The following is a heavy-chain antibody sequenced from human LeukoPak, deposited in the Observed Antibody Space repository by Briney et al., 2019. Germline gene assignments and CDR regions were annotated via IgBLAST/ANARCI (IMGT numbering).Heavy chain of an antibody. Sequence: PGGSLRLSCAASGFTFSSYGMHWVRQAPGKGLEWVAFIRYDGSNKYYADSVKGRFTISRDNSKNTLYLQMNSLRAEDTAVYYCAKAQTTVVTLDAFDIWGQGTMVTVSS. J-gene: IGHJ3*02. V-gene: IGHV3-30*02. CDR1: GFTFSSYG. D-gene: IGHD4-23*01. CDR3: AKAQTTVVTLDAFDI. CDR2: IRYDGSNK.